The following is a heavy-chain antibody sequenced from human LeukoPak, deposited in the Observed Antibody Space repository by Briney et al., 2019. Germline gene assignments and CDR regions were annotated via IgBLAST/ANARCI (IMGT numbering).Heavy chain of an antibody. V-gene: IGHV4-61*05. CDR1: GGSISSSNYY. Sequence: PSETLSLTCTVSGGSISSSNYYWSWIRQPAGKGLEWIGYIHYSGNTNYNPSLESRGTISVDTSKNQFSLKLNSVTAADTAVYYCVRQSSGWMDYFDYWGQGTLVTVSS. CDR3: VRQSSGWMDYFDY. D-gene: IGHD6-19*01. J-gene: IGHJ4*02. CDR2: IHYSGNT.